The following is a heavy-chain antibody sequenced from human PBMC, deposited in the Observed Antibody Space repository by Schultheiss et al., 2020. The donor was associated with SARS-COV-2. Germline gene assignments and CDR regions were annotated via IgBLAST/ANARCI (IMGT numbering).Heavy chain of an antibody. CDR2: IIPIFGTA. CDR1: GYTFTSYA. V-gene: IGHV1-69*13. J-gene: IGHJ5*02. D-gene: IGHD3-16*01. CDR3: ARGGVSGGDWFDP. Sequence: SVKVSCKASGYTFTSYAMNWVRQAPGQGLEWMGWIIPIFGTANYAQKFQGRVTITADESTSTAYMELSSLRSEDTAVYYCARGGVSGGDWFDPWGQGTLVTVSS.